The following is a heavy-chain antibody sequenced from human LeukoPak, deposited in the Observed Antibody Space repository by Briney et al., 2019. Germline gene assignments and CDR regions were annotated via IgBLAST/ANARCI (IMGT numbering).Heavy chain of an antibody. D-gene: IGHD4-4*01. CDR1: GYSFTNYW. Sequence: GESLQISCKGSGYSFTNYWIGWVRQMPGKGLEWTGIIYPGDSDTRYSPSFQGQVTISADKSISTAYLQWSSLKASDTAMYYCALGTYSYYFDYWGQGTLVTVSS. V-gene: IGHV5-51*01. CDR3: ALGTYSYYFDY. J-gene: IGHJ4*02. CDR2: IYPGDSDT.